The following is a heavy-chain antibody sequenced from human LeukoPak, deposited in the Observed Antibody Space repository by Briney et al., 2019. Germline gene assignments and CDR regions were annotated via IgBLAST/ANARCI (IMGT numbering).Heavy chain of an antibody. CDR1: RGTFSSYA. Sequence: SVTVSCKASRGTFSSYAIGWVRPAPGKGLEWMGVIISIFGTANYAQRFQGGVTINPDKSTSTAYMELSSLRSEDTAVYYCARVGNYDILSGYYTFDYWGQGTLVTASS. D-gene: IGHD3-9*01. V-gene: IGHV1-69*06. J-gene: IGHJ4*02. CDR2: IISIFGTA. CDR3: ARVGNYDILSGYYTFDY.